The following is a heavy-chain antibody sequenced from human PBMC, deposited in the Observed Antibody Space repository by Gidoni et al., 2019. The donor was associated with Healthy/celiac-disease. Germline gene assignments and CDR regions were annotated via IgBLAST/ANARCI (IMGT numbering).Heavy chain of an antibody. V-gene: IGHV3-49*04. Sequence: EVQLVESGGGLVQPGRSLRLSCTASGFTFGDYAMSWVRQAPGKGLEWVGFIRSKAYGGTTEYAASVKGRFTISRDDSKSIAYLQMNSLKTEDTAVYYCTRDRGGVEMATIRYFDLWGRGTLVTVSS. J-gene: IGHJ2*01. CDR2: IRSKAYGGTT. CDR1: GFTFGDYA. D-gene: IGHD5-12*01. CDR3: TRDRGGVEMATIRYFDL.